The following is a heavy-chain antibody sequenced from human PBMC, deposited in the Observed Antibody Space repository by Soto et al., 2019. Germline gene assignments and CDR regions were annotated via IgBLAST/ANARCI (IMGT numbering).Heavy chain of an antibody. J-gene: IGHJ4*02. CDR1: GGSISSGGYY. Sequence: SETLSLTCTVSGGSISSGGYYWSWIRQHPGKGLEWIGYIYYSGSTYYNPSLKSRVTISVDTSKNQFSLKLSSVTAADTAVYYCAGSLTYYHDTSRYLSFDYWGPGTQVTVSS. CDR3: AGSLTYYHDTSRYLSFDY. D-gene: IGHD3-22*01. CDR2: IYYSGST. V-gene: IGHV4-31*03.